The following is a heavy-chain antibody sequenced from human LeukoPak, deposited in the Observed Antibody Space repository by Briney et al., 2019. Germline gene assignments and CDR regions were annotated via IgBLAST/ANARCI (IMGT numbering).Heavy chain of an antibody. D-gene: IGHD3-10*01. Sequence: PSETLSLTCTVSGGSISSYYWSWIRQPPGKGLAWIGYVYYSGSTNYNPPLKCRVTISVDTSKNQFSLKLSSVTAADTAVYYCARGLWFGESNWFDPWGQGTLVTVSS. V-gene: IGHV4-59*01. CDR2: VYYSGST. CDR3: ARGLWFGESNWFDP. J-gene: IGHJ5*02. CDR1: GGSISSYY.